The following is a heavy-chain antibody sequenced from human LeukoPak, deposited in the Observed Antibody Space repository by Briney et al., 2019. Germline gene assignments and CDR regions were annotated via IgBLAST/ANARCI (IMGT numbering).Heavy chain of an antibody. J-gene: IGHJ5*02. CDR3: ARHAIYSGGYSYWFDP. V-gene: IGHV4-59*08. CDR2: IYYSGYT. Sequence: SETLSLTCAVSGGSISSYYWSWVRQPPGKGLEWIAYIYYSGYTNYNPSLKSRASISVDTSKNLCSLRLSSVTAADTAVYYCARHAIYSGGYSYWFDPWGLGTLVTVSS. D-gene: IGHD1-26*01. CDR1: GGSISSYY.